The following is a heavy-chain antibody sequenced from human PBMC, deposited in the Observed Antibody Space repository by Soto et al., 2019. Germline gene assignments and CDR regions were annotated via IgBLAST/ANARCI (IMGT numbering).Heavy chain of an antibody. CDR1: GGTFSNYG. CDR3: ERGGSEYEDSGYSLGHV. Sequence: QVQLVQSGAEVKKPGSSVKVSCKSSGGTFSNYGFSWVRQAPGQGLECMGVIVPIFGAEHPQKFQGRVTITADESTYTVFMELRGLRSEDTAVYYCERGGSEYEDSGYSLGHVWGPGTTVTVSS. J-gene: IGHJ6*02. V-gene: IGHV1-69*12. CDR2: IVPIFGA. D-gene: IGHD2-2*03.